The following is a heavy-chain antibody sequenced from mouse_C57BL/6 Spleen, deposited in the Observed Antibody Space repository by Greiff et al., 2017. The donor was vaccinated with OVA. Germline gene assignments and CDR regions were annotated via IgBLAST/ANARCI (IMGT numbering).Heavy chain of an antibody. J-gene: IGHJ1*03. CDR3: ARGSSYGYCDV. CDR1: GYTFTSYW. CDR2: LDPTDSYT. Sequence: QVQLQQPGAELVMPGASVKLSCKASGYTFTSYWMHWVKQRPGQGLEWIGELDPTDSYTNYNQKFKGKSTLTVDKSSSTAYMQLSSLTSEDSAVYYCARGSSYGYCDVWGTGTTVTVSS. V-gene: IGHV1-69*01. D-gene: IGHD1-1*01.